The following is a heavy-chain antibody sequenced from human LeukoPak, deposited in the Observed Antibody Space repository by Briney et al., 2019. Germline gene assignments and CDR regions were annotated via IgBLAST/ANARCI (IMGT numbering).Heavy chain of an antibody. Sequence: ASVKVSCKASGYTFTSYGISWVRQAPGQGLEWMGWISAYNGNTNYAQKLQGRVTMTTDTSTSTAYMELRSVRSDDTAVYYCARARYYYDSSGYYGGDYWGQGTLVTVSS. D-gene: IGHD3-22*01. CDR2: ISAYNGNT. V-gene: IGHV1-18*01. CDR1: GYTFTSYG. CDR3: ARARYYYDSSGYYGGDY. J-gene: IGHJ4*02.